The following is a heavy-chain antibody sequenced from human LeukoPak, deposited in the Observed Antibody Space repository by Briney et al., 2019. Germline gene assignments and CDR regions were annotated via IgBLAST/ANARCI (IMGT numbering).Heavy chain of an antibody. CDR2: IYYSGST. V-gene: IGHV4-31*03. D-gene: IGHD3-22*01. J-gene: IGHJ4*02. Sequence: SETLSLTCTVSGGSISSGGYYWSWIRQHPGKGLEWIGYIYYSGSTYYNPSLKSRVTISVDTSKNQFSLKLSSVTAADTAVYYCARVAGYYDSSGYQTYYFDYWGQGTLVTVSS. CDR3: ARVAGYYDSSGYQTYYFDY. CDR1: GGSISSGGYY.